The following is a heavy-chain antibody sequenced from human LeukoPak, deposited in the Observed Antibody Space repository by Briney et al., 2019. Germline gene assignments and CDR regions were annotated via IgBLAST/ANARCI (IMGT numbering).Heavy chain of an antibody. J-gene: IGHJ4*02. CDR1: GFTFSSYV. Sequence: GGSLRLSCAASGFTFSSYVMSWVRQAPGKGLEWVSAINGSGSSTYYADSVQGRFTVSRDNSRNTLYLQMNSLRAEDTAVYYCAKDGSSSWSPLNFDYWGRGTLVTVSS. CDR3: AKDGSSSWSPLNFDY. V-gene: IGHV3-23*01. D-gene: IGHD6-13*01. CDR2: INGSGSST.